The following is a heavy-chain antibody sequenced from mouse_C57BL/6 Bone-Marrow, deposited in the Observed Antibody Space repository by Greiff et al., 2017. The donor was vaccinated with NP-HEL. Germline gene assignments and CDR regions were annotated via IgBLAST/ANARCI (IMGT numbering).Heavy chain of an antibody. J-gene: IGHJ4*01. CDR3: TPLYYGNLEDYAMDY. V-gene: IGHV6-6*01. CDR1: GFTFSDAW. Sequence: DVQLQESGGGLVQPGGSMKLSCAASGFTFSDAWMDWVRQSPEKGLEWVAEIRNKANNHATYYAESVKGRFTISRDDSKSSVYLQMNSLRAEVTGIYYCTPLYYGNLEDYAMDYWGQGTSVTVSS. D-gene: IGHD2-1*01. CDR2: IRNKANNHAT.